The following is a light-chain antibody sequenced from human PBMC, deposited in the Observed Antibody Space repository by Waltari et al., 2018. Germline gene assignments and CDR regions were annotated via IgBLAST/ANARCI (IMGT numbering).Light chain of an antibody. CDR3: SSPTTSITCV. CDR1: SSDVGNYNR. CDR2: DVT. V-gene: IGLV2-18*02. J-gene: IGLJ3*02. Sequence: QSALTQPPSVSGSPGQSVTISCTATSSDVGNYNRVSWYQQSPGTAPKLMIYDVTNRPSGVPDRFSGSKSGNTASLTISGLQAEDEADYYCSSPTTSITCVFGGGTKLTVL.